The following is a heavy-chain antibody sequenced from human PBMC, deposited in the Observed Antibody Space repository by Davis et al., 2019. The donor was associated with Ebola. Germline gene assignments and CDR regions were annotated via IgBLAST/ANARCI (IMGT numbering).Heavy chain of an antibody. Sequence: MPSETLSLTCLVSGASFAGHYCAWFSQSPGRGLEWIAYITSSGVTDNNPSLRGRVTLSVDMPRNQVSLTLTAVTAADTAIYYCATKEIVTQGSFWFDTWGRGTFVAVST. CDR1: GASFAGHY. D-gene: IGHD2-21*01. J-gene: IGHJ5*02. CDR3: ATKEIVTQGSFWFDT. V-gene: IGHV4-59*11. CDR2: ITSSGVT.